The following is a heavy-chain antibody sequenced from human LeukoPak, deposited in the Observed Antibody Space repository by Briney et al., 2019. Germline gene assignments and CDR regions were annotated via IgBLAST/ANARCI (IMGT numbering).Heavy chain of an antibody. D-gene: IGHD3-16*01. J-gene: IGHJ5*02. CDR3: ARERTFGGVSWFDP. CDR2: IYYSGST. V-gene: IGHV4-59*12. CDR1: GGSISSYY. Sequence: PSETLSLTCTVSGGSISSYYWSWIRQPPGKGLEWIGYIYYSGSTNYNPSLKSRVTISVDTSKNQFSLKLSSVTAADTAVYYCARERTFGGVSWFDPWGQGTLVTVSS.